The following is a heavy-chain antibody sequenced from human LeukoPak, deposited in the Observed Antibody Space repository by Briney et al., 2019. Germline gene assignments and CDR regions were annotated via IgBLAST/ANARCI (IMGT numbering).Heavy chain of an antibody. CDR1: GFTFSSYA. V-gene: IGHV3-23*01. D-gene: IGHD3-16*02. Sequence: GGSLRLSCAASGFTFSSYAMSWVRPAPGKGLEWVSAICGSGGSTYYADSVKGRFTISRDNSKNTLYLQLNSLRAEDTAVYYCAKDFLITFGGVIAPCFDYWGQGTLVTVSS. J-gene: IGHJ4*02. CDR2: ICGSGGST. CDR3: AKDFLITFGGVIAPCFDY.